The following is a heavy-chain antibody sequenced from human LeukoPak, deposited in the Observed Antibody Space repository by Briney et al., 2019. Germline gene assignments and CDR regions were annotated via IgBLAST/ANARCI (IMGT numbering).Heavy chain of an antibody. CDR3: AKDPPGSRIIMAAFDF. D-gene: IGHD3-10*01. CDR1: GFTFSSYA. J-gene: IGHJ4*02. Sequence: SGGSLRLSCAASGFTFSSYAMSWVRQAPGKGLEWVSAISGSGGSTYYADSVKGRFTISRDNSKNSLHLQMNSLSAEDTAVYYCAKDPPGSRIIMAAFDFWGQGTLVTVSS. V-gene: IGHV3-23*01. CDR2: ISGSGGST.